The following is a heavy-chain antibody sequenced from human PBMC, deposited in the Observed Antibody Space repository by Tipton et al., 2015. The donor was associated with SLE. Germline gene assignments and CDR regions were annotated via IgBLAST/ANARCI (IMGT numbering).Heavy chain of an antibody. CDR3: ASSSGWHDGLGV. CDR1: GGSFSGYH. CDR2: ISHSGRT. V-gene: IGHV4-34*01. D-gene: IGHD6-19*01. J-gene: IGHJ6*02. Sequence: TLSLTCAVSGGSFSGYHWSWIRQPPGEGLEWIGEISHSGRTNYSPSLKSRVSISLDASRDQFSLKLSSVTAADTAVYYCASSSGWHDGLGVWGRGTTVTVSS.